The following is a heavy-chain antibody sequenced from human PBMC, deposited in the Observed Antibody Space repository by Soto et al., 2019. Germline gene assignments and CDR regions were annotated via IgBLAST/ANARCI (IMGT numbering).Heavy chain of an antibody. J-gene: IGHJ4*02. V-gene: IGHV3-74*01. Sequence: PGGSLRLSCAASGFTFSSYWMHWVRQAPGKGLVWVSRINSDGSSTSYADSVKGRFTISRDNAKNTLYLQMNSLRAEDTAVYYCASNYGDYCLDYWGQGALVTVSS. CDR2: INSDGSST. CDR1: GFTFSSYW. D-gene: IGHD4-17*01. CDR3: ASNYGDYCLDY.